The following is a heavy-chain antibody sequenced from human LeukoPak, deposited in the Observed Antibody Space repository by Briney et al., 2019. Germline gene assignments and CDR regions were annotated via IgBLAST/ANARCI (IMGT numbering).Heavy chain of an antibody. D-gene: IGHD5-18*01. CDR2: IKGKTDGGTT. Sequence: GGSLRLSCAASGFTFSNACMSWVRQAPGKGLEWVGHIKGKTDGGTTDYAAPVQGRFTISRDDSKNTLFLQTNSLKTEDTAVYYCTTGTWIQLWLADYWGQGTLVTVSS. J-gene: IGHJ4*02. V-gene: IGHV3-15*01. CDR1: GFTFSNAC. CDR3: TTGTWIQLWLADY.